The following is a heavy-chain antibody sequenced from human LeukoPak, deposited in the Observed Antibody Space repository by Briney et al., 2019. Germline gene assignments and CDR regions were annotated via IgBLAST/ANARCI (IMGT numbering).Heavy chain of an antibody. Sequence: PSETLSLTCTVSGGSMSSNYWSWIRQPPGKGLEWIGYIYYSGSTNYNPSLKSRVSISVDASKNQFSLRLNSVTAADTAVYYCARVEEGYGSGRRENYFYYYMDVWGKGTTVTISS. CDR2: IYYSGST. CDR1: GGSMSSNY. D-gene: IGHD3-10*01. CDR3: ARVEEGYGSGRRENYFYYYMDV. V-gene: IGHV4-59*01. J-gene: IGHJ6*03.